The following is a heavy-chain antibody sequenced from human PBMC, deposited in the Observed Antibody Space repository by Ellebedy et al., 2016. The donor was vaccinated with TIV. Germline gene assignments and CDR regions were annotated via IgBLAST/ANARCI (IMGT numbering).Heavy chain of an antibody. J-gene: IGHJ4*02. CDR2: ISNAGDTT. Sequence: GESLKISCAASGFTFSDYRMHWVRQAPGRGLVWVSSISNAGDTTRYADFVKGRFSISRDNAKNTLYLQMNSLTVEDTAVYYCARDNSGLSYWGQGTVVTVSS. CDR1: GFTFSDYR. CDR3: ARDNSGLSY. V-gene: IGHV3-74*01. D-gene: IGHD4-23*01.